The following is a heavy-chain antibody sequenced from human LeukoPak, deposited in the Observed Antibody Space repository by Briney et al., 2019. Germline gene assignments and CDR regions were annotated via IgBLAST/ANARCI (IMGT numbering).Heavy chain of an antibody. CDR1: GFTFINAW. V-gene: IGHV3-15*01. J-gene: IGHJ4*02. CDR2: IKTKTDGGTT. D-gene: IGHD2-2*01. Sequence: AGGSLRLSCAASGFTFINAWMSWVRQAPGKGLEWVGRIKTKTDGGTTDYAAPVKGRFTISRDDSKNTLYLQMNSLKTEDTAVYFCATIPPGRYCNSPSCYWGHWGQGTLVTVSS. CDR3: ATIPPGRYCNSPSCYWGH.